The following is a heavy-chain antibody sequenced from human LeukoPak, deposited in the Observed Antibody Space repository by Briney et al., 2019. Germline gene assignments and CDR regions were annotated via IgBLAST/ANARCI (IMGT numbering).Heavy chain of an antibody. J-gene: IGHJ4*02. V-gene: IGHV3-48*02. CDR1: AFTFSGYR. Sequence: PGGSLRLSCAASAFTFSGYRMTWVRQAPGKGLEWVSYIGSSSSNMSYADSVKGRFTISRDNAKNSLYLQMNSLRDEDTAVYYCVRESRFHFDYWGQGTLVTVSS. CDR2: IGSSSSNM. CDR3: VRESRFHFDY. D-gene: IGHD3-10*01.